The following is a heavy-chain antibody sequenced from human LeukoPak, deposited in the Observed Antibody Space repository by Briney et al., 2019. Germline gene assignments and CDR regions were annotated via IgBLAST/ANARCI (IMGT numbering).Heavy chain of an antibody. CDR1: GFTVSSNY. CDR3: AEDIADYRSPYYYYGMDV. J-gene: IGHJ6*02. CDR2: ISWNSGSI. Sequence: PGGSLRLSCAASGFTVSSNYMSWVRQAPGKGLEWVPGISWNSGSIGYADSVKGRFTISRDNAKNSLYLQMNSLRAEDTALYYCAEDIADYRSPYYYYGMDVWGQGTTVTVSS. V-gene: IGHV3-9*01. D-gene: IGHD4-11*01.